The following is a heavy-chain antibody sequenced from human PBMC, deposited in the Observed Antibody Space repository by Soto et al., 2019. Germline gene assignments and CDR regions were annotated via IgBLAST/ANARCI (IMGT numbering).Heavy chain of an antibody. V-gene: IGHV4-59*01. J-gene: IGHJ3*01. CDR1: NGSIINYY. CDR2: IYDSGST. D-gene: IGHD4-17*01. Sequence: QVQLQESGPGLVKPSETLSLTCTVSNGSIINYYWSWILHPTGKGLEWLGFIYDSGSTNYNPYLKGRVTMSVDMSRNQLALKLNSVTAADTAVDYCASSLPLATTTGDDFDLWGQGTMVTVSS. CDR3: ASSLPLATTTGDDFDL.